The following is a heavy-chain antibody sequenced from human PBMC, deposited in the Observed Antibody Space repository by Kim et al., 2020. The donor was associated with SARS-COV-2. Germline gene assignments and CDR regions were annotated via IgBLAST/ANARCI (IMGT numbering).Heavy chain of an antibody. CDR1: GFIFSNYG. J-gene: IGHJ6*02. CDR2: ISYDGSNK. V-gene: IGHV3-30*18. D-gene: IGHD6-13*01. CDR3: AKDLMFSSTWNHYYAMDV. Sequence: GGSLRLSCTASGFIFSNYGIHWVRQAPGKGLEWVTVISYDGSNKYYVDSVKGRFTVSRDNSKNTLYLQMNSLRAEDTAVYYCAKDLMFSSTWNHYYAMDVWGQGTTVIVSS.